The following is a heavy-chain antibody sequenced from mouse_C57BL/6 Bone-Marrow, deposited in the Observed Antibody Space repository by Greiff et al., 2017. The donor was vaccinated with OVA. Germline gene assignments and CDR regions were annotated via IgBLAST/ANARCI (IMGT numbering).Heavy chain of an antibody. CDR1: GYTFTSYW. V-gene: IGHV1-69*01. CDR3: ARGGYYIGASFAY. J-gene: IGHJ3*01. D-gene: IGHD2-12*01. Sequence: QVHVKQPGAELVMPGASVKLSCKASGYTFTSYWMHWVKQRPGQGLEWIGEIDPSDSYTNYNQKFKGKSTLTVDKSSSTAYMQLSSLTSEDSAVYDGARGGYYIGASFAYWGQGTLVTVSA. CDR2: IDPSDSYT.